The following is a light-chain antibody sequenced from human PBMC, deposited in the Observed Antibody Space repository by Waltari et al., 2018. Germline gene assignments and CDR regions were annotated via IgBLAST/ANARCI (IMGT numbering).Light chain of an antibody. J-gene: IGLJ2*01. CDR3: QSSDSSLVV. Sequence: NFMLTQPHSVSESPGKTITLSCTRSSGSIASNYVQWYQPRPGSAPTTVIYEDNQRPSGVPDRFSGSIDSSSNSASLTISGLKTEDEADYYCQSSDSSLVVFGGGTKLTVL. CDR1: SGSIASNY. V-gene: IGLV6-57*04. CDR2: EDN.